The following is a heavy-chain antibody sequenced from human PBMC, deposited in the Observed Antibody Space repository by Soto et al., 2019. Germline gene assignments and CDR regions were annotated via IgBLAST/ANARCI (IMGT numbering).Heavy chain of an antibody. J-gene: IGHJ6*02. Sequence: HPGGSLRLSCAASGFTFSSYWMSWVRQAPGKGLEWVANIKQDGSEEYYVDSVKGRFTISRDNAKNSLYLQMNSLRAEDTAVYYCARDKGYSSSWYLSATEYYYYGMDVWGQGTTVTVSS. D-gene: IGHD6-13*01. CDR1: GFTFSSYW. CDR3: ARDKGYSSSWYLSATEYYYYGMDV. V-gene: IGHV3-7*01. CDR2: IKQDGSEE.